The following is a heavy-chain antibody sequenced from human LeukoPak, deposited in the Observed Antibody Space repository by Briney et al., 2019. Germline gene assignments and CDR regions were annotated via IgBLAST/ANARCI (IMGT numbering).Heavy chain of an antibody. D-gene: IGHD5-18*01. CDR3: ARQVSYGFGYYYMDV. V-gene: IGHV1-2*02. Sequence: ASVKVSCKASGYTFTGYYMHWVRQAPGQGLEWMGWINPNSGGTNYAQKFQGRVTMTRDTSISTAYMELSRLRSDDTAVYYCARQVSYGFGYYYMDVWGKGTTVTVSS. CDR1: GYTFTGYY. J-gene: IGHJ6*03. CDR2: INPNSGGT.